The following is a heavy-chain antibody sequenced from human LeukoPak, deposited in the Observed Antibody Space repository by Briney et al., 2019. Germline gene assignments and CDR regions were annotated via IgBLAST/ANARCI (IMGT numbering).Heavy chain of an antibody. D-gene: IGHD5-24*01. V-gene: IGHV4-31*03. CDR1: GGSISSGGYY. Sequence: SETLSLTCTVSGGSISSGGYYWSWIRQHPGKGLEWIGYIYYSGSTYYNPPLKSRVTISVDTSKNQFSLKLSSVTAADTAVYYCARAVAGMATMYNWFDPWGQGTLVTVSS. CDR2: IYYSGST. CDR3: ARAVAGMATMYNWFDP. J-gene: IGHJ5*02.